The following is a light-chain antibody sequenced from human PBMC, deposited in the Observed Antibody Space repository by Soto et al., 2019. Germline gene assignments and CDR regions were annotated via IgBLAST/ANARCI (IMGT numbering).Light chain of an antibody. CDR2: DVS. J-gene: IGKJ4*01. Sequence: DIVMTQSPGTLSVSPGERATLTCRASQSVSSNYSAWYQQKPGQAPRLLIHDVSDRATGIPARFSGRGSGTDFTLTISSLEPEYVADYYCQQRSSWPLTFGGGTKVDIK. V-gene: IGKV3D-20*02. CDR1: QSVSSNY. CDR3: QQRSSWPLT.